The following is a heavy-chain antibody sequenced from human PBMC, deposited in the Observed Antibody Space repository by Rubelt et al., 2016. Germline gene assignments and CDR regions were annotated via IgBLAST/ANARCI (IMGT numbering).Heavy chain of an antibody. J-gene: IGHJ4*02. D-gene: IGHD5-24*01. V-gene: IGHV3-23*01. CDR3: ARGGGKDGYYSF. CDR1: GFTFSSYA. CDR2: VSGSGGST. Sequence: EVQLLESGGGLVQPGGSLRLSCAASGFTFSSYAMSWVRQAPGKGLEWVSGVSGSGGSTYYADSVKGRFTISTDNSRNTMYLHMSSLRAGDTAVYYCARGGGKDGYYSFWGQGALVTVSS.